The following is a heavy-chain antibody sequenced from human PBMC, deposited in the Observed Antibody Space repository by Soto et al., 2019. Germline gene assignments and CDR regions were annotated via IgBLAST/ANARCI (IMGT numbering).Heavy chain of an antibody. CDR1: GGSISSSSYY. V-gene: IGHV4-39*01. CDR2: IYYSGST. CDR3: ARLHGYCISSSCHGHYAMDV. J-gene: IGHJ6*02. Sequence: SATLSLTCTVSGGSISSSSYYWGWIRQPPGKGLEWIGSIYYSGSTYYNPSLKSRVTISVDTSKNQFSLKLTSVTAADTAVYYCARLHGYCISSSCHGHYAMDVWGQGTTVTVSS. D-gene: IGHD2-2*01.